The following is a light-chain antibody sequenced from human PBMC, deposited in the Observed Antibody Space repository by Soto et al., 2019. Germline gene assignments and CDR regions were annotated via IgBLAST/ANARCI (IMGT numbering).Light chain of an antibody. V-gene: IGKV1-5*01. Sequence: DIQMTQSPSTLSASVGDRVTITCRASQSISGWLAWYQQIPGKAPKILIYDASSLQSGVPSRFSGSGSGTEFTLTISSLQTDDIATYYCQQYNTYPWTFGQGTK. CDR2: DAS. CDR3: QQYNTYPWT. CDR1: QSISGW. J-gene: IGKJ1*01.